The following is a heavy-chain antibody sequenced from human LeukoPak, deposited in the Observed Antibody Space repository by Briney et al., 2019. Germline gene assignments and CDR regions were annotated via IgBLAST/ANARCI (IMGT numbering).Heavy chain of an antibody. J-gene: IGHJ3*02. CDR3: ATTTLWFGELSGAFDI. Sequence: ASVKVSCKASGGSFSSYAISWVRQAPGQGLEWMGWINTNTGNPTYAQGFTGRFVFSLDTSVSTAYLQISSLKAEDTAAYYCATTTLWFGELSGAFDIWGQGTMVTVSS. CDR1: GGSFSSYA. CDR2: INTNTGNP. D-gene: IGHD3-10*01. V-gene: IGHV7-4-1*02.